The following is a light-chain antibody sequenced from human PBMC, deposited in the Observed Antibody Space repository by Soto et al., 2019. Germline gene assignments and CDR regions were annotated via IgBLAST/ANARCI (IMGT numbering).Light chain of an antibody. J-gene: IGKJ3*01. CDR2: DAT. CDR3: QQRINCPPSFT. Sequence: EVVLTQSPATLSLSPGERATLSCRASLSVTTYLAGYQQKPGQAPRLLIYDATVRATGIPAWFSGSGSGTDFTLFISSLQHEDFAIYYYQQRINCPPSFTIPPAPKVEMK. V-gene: IGKV3-11*01. CDR1: LSVTTY.